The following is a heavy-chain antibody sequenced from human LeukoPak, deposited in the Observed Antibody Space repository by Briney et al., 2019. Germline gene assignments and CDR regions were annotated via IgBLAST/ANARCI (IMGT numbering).Heavy chain of an antibody. D-gene: IGHD5-12*01. CDR3: ARRGYSGIDY. V-gene: IGHV4-59*08. Sequence: SETLSLTCTVSGVSISSYYWSWLRQPPGKGLEWIEYIYYSGSTNYNPSLKSRVTISVDTSNNQFSLKLSSVTAADTAVYYCARRGYSGIDYWGQGTLVTVSS. CDR2: IYYSGST. J-gene: IGHJ4*02. CDR1: GVSISSYY.